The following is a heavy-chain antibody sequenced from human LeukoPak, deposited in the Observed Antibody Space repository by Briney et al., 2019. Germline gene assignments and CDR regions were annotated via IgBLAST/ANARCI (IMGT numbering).Heavy chain of an antibody. CDR2: ISAYNGNT. CDR3: ARGEYCSGGSCWNDAFDI. Sequence: ASVKVSCKASGYTFTSYGISWVRQAPGQGLEWMGWISAYNGNTNYAQKLQGRVTMTTDTSTSTAYMELRSLRSDDTAVYYCARGEYCSGGSCWNDAFDIWGQGTTVTVSS. D-gene: IGHD2-15*01. J-gene: IGHJ3*02. V-gene: IGHV1-18*04. CDR1: GYTFTSYG.